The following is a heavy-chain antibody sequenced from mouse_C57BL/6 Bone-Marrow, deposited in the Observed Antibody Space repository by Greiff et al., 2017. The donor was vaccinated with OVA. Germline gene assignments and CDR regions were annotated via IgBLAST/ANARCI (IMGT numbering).Heavy chain of an antibody. J-gene: IGHJ4*01. CDR1: GFSFNTYA. V-gene: IGHV10-1*01. Sequence: EVQLQESGGGLVQPKGSLKLSCAASGFSFNTYAMNWVRQAPGKGLEWVARIRSKSNNYATYYADSVKDRFTISRDDSESMLYLQMNNLKTEDTAMYYCVRGGQLRAMDYWGQGTSVTVSS. D-gene: IGHD3-3*01. CDR2: IRSKSNNYAT. CDR3: VRGGQLRAMDY.